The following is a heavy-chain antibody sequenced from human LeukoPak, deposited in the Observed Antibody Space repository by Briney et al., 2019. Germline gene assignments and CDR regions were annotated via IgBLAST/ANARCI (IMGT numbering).Heavy chain of an antibody. V-gene: IGHV1-2*02. CDR1: GYTFTAFY. D-gene: IGHD7-27*01. J-gene: IGHJ4*02. CDR3: ARTNWGWGTSQTHAHSFDY. Sequence: SVQVSCKASGYTFTAFYMHWVRQAPGQGLEWMGWINPNSGGTNYARKFQGRVTMTRDTSISTAYMELSRLRSDDTAVYYCARTNWGWGTSQTHAHSFDYWGQGIMVTDSS. CDR2: INPNSGGT.